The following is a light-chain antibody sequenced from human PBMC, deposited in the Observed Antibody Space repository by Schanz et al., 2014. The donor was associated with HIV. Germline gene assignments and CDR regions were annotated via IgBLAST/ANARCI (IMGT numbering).Light chain of an antibody. Sequence: QSVLTQPPSASGTPGQRVTISCSGSSSNIGSNYVYWYQQLPGTAPKLLIYDNDKRPSGIPDRFSGSKSGTSATLGITELQTEDEADYFCGTWDTSLSAWVFGGGTK. CDR3: GTWDTSLSAWV. CDR2: DND. J-gene: IGLJ3*02. CDR1: SSNIGSNY. V-gene: IGLV1-51*01.